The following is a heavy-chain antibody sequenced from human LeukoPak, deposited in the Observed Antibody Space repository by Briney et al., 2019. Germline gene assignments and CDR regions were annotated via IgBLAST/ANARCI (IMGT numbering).Heavy chain of an antibody. CDR3: ARGVRNFWSGYYLGYYFDY. CDR2: IIPIFGTA. J-gene: IGHJ4*02. Sequence: SVKVSCKASGGTFSSYAIIWVRQAPGQGLEWMGGIIPIFGTANYAQKFQGRVTITTDESTSTAYMELSSLRSEDTAVYYCARGVRNFWSGYYLGYYFDYWGQGTLVTVSS. V-gene: IGHV1-69*05. CDR1: GGTFSSYA. D-gene: IGHD3-3*01.